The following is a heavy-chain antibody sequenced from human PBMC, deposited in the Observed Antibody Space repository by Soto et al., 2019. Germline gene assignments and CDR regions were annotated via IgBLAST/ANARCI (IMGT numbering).Heavy chain of an antibody. Sequence: EVQLLESGGGLVQPGGSLRLSYAASGFTFSSYAMSWVRQAPGKGLEWVSAISCSGGSTYYADSVKGRFTISRDNSKNTLYLQMNSLRAEDTAVYYCAVLVDTGMRFDYWGQGTLVTVSS. CDR2: ISCSGGST. J-gene: IGHJ4*02. V-gene: IGHV3-23*01. CDR3: AVLVDTGMRFDY. CDR1: GFTFSSYA. D-gene: IGHD5-18*01.